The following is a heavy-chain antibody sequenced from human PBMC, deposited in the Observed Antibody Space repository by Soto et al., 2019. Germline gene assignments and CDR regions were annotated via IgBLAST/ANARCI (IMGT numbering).Heavy chain of an antibody. D-gene: IGHD3-3*01. V-gene: IGHV4-59*01. CDR2: IYYSGST. J-gene: IGHJ4*02. Sequence: SETLSLTCTVSGGSISSNYWSWIRQPPGKGLEWIGYIYYSGSTNYNPSLKSRVSISVDTSKNQFSLNLTSVTAADTAVYYCARGGDLGIFLYFDYWGQGTLVTVSS. CDR1: GGSISSNY. CDR3: ARGGDLGIFLYFDY.